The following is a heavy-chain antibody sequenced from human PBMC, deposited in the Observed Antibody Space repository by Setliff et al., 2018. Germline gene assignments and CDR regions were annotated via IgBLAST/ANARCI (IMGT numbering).Heavy chain of an antibody. CDR2: IHTGST. CDR1: GGSISSDI. Sequence: SETLSLTCTVSGGSISSDIWSWIRQPPGKGLEWIGQIHTGSTNYNPSLRSRVTISVDMSKNQFSLKLNSVTAADTAVYYCAGGINTVSWTPKYWGQGTLVTVSS. V-gene: IGHV4-4*08. J-gene: IGHJ4*02. CDR3: AGGINTVSWTPKY. D-gene: IGHD2-2*02.